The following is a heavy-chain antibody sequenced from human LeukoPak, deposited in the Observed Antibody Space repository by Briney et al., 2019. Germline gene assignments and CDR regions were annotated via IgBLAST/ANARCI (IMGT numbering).Heavy chain of an antibody. CDR1: GGSFSGYY. CDR3: ARSPVLNYYDSSGYELDY. J-gene: IGHJ4*02. V-gene: IGHV4-34*01. CDR2: INHSGST. Sequence: SETLSLTRAVYGGSFSGYYWSWIRQPPGKGLEWIGEINHSGSTNYNPSLKSRVTISVDTSKNQFSLKLSSVTAADTAVYYCARSPVLNYYDSSGYELDYWGQGTLVTVSS. D-gene: IGHD3-22*01.